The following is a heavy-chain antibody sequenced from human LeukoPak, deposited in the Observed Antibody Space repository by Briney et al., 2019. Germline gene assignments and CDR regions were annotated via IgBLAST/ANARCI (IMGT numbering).Heavy chain of an antibody. CDR1: GFTFSSYS. V-gene: IGHV3-21*01. CDR2: ISGSSSYI. Sequence: GGSLRLSCAASGFTFSSYSMNWVRQAPGKGLEWVSSISGSSSYIYYAASVKGRFTISRDNAKNSLYLQMNSLRAEDTAVYYCATKPTPWGQGTLVTVSS. D-gene: IGHD1-14*01. J-gene: IGHJ5*02. CDR3: ATKPTP.